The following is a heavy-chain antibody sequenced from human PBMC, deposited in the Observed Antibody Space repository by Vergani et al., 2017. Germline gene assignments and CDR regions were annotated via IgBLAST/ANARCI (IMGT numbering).Heavy chain of an antibody. CDR1: GGTFSSYA. J-gene: IGHJ6*03. V-gene: IGHV1-69*01. CDR2: IIPIFGTA. D-gene: IGHD6-6*01. CDR3: ARAPSIAARLTHQYYYYYMDV. Sequence: QVQLVQSGAEVKKPGSSVKVSCKASGGTFSSYAISWVRQAPGQGLEWMGGIIPIFGTANYAQKFQGRVTITADESTSTAYMELSSLRSEDTAVYYCARAPSIAARLTHQYYYYYMDVWGKGTTVTVSS.